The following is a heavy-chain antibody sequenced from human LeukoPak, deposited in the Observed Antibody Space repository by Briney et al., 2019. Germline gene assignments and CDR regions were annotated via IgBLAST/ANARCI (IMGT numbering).Heavy chain of an antibody. CDR2: ISRDRTYI. V-gene: IGHV3-21*01. J-gene: IGHJ4*02. CDR1: GFTFSSYS. Sequence: PGESLRLSCAGSGFTFSSYSINWVRQAPGKGLEWVSSISRDRTYIYYADSMKGRFTISRDNAKNSVYLQMNSLRAEDTAVYYCARDAANSEDRYFDHWGQGILVTVSS. D-gene: IGHD2-15*01. CDR3: ARDAANSEDRYFDH.